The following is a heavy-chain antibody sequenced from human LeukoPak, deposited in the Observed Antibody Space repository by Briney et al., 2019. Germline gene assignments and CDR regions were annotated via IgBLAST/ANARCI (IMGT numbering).Heavy chain of an antibody. D-gene: IGHD3-10*01. V-gene: IGHV3-43D*03. J-gene: IGHJ6*03. Sequence: GGSLRLSCAASGFTFHNYAMHWVRQAPGKGLEWVSLISWDGGSTYYADSVKGRFTISRDNSKNSLYLQMNSLRTEDTAFYYWEKAGGPPDYYYYWDVWGKGPKVTVPS. CDR2: ISWDGGST. CDR1: GFTFHNYA. CDR3: EKAGGPPDYYYYWDV.